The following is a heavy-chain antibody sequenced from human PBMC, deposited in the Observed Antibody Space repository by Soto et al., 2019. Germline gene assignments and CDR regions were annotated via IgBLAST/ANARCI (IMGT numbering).Heavy chain of an antibody. CDR3: ARELEYYYDSSGSTDV. D-gene: IGHD3-22*01. CDR1: GFSFSSYA. V-gene: IGHV3-30-3*01. J-gene: IGHJ6*02. Sequence: PGGSLRLSCAASGFSFSSYAMLWVRQAPGKGLEWVAVISYDGSNKYYADSVKGRFTIPRDNSKNTLYLQMNSLRAEDTAVYYCARELEYYYDSSGSTDVWGQGTTVTVSS. CDR2: ISYDGSNK.